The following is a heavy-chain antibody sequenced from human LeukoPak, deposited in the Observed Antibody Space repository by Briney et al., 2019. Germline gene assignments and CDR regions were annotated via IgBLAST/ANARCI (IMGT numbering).Heavy chain of an antibody. CDR3: ARTGSSWLRYYYYGMDV. J-gene: IGHJ6*02. Sequence: SETLSLTCAVYGGSFSGYYWSWIRQPPGKGLEWIREINHSGSTNYNPSLKSRVTISVDTSKNQFSLKLSSVTAADTAVYYCARTGSSWLRYYYYGMDVWGQGTTVTVSS. CDR2: INHSGST. D-gene: IGHD6-13*01. CDR1: GGSFSGYY. V-gene: IGHV4-34*01.